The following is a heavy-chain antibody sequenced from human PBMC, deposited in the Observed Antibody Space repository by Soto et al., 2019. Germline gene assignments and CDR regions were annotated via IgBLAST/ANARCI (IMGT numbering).Heavy chain of an antibody. CDR2: IYLGDSDT. V-gene: IGHV5-51*01. CDR1: GYSFTSYW. Sequence: PGESLKISCKGSGYSFTSYWIGWVRQMPGKGLEWMGIIYLGDSDTRYSPSFQGQVTISADKSISTAYLQWSSLKASDTAMYYCARTRSFTLGFYYDGMDVWGQGTTVTVSS. CDR3: ARTRSFTLGFYYDGMDV. J-gene: IGHJ6*02. D-gene: IGHD6-6*01.